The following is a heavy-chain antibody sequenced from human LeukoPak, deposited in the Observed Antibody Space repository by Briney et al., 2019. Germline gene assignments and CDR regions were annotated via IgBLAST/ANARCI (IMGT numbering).Heavy chain of an antibody. CDR2: INHSGST. CDR3: ARREGYCSSTSCHHFDY. Sequence: SETLSLTCAVYGGSFSGYYWSWIRQPPGKGLEWIGEINHSGSTNYNPPLKSRVTISVDTSKNQFSLKLSSVTAADTAVYYCARREGYCSSTSCHHFDYWGQGTLVTVSS. V-gene: IGHV4-34*01. CDR1: GGSFSGYY. D-gene: IGHD2-2*01. J-gene: IGHJ4*02.